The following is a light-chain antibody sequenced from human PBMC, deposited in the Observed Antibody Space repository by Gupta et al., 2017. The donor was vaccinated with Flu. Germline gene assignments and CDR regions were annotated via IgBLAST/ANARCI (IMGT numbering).Light chain of an antibody. V-gene: IGKV3-15*01. J-gene: IGKJ2*01. Sequence: RVVSQSPSTLSVSPGERSTLSCRASQIISNNLAWYQQKPGQPPMPLIYGVSTRPKGGKAKCSGSGDGTEVSLTMSSRQSEDCEDYYCQQENSGHPASTFGQGTKMEIK. CDR1: QIISNN. CDR3: QQENSGHPAST. CDR2: GVS.